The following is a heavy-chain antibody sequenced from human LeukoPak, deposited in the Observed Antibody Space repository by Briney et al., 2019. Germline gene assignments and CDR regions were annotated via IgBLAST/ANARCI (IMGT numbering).Heavy chain of an antibody. D-gene: IGHD2-2*01. CDR1: GGTFSSYA. J-gene: IGHJ6*02. CDR2: IIPIFGTA. CDR3: ARGCSSTSCHWDYYGMDV. V-gene: IGHV1-69*13. Sequence: SVKVSCKASGGTFSSYAISWVRQAPGQGLEWMGGIIPIFGTANYAQKFQGRVTITADESTSTAYMELSSLRSEDTAVYYCARGCSSTSCHWDYYGMDVWGQGTTVTVS.